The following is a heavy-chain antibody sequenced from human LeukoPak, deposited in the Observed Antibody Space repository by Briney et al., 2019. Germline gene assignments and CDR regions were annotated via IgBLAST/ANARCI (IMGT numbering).Heavy chain of an antibody. V-gene: IGHV4-39*01. CDR3: ARRRPYYYDSRGRPPKYNWFHP. J-gene: IGHJ5*02. CDR1: GGSISSSSYY. Sequence: SETLSLTCTVSGGSISSSSYYWGWIRQPPGKGLEWIGSIYYSGSTYYNPSLKSRVTISVDTSKNQFSLKLSSVTAADTAVYSCARRRPYYYDSRGRPPKYNWFHPWGRGTLVPFP. D-gene: IGHD3-22*01. CDR2: IYYSGST.